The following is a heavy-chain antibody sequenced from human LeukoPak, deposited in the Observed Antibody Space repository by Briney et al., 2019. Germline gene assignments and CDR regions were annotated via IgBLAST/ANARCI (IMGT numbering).Heavy chain of an antibody. CDR2: IWYDGSNK. D-gene: IGHD1/OR15-1a*01. CDR1: GFTFSSYG. J-gene: IGHJ4*02. CDR3: ARDSSDANIDY. Sequence: GGSLRLSCAASGFTFSSYGMHWVRQAPGKGLEWVAVIWYDGSNKYYADSVKGRFTISRDNSKNTLYLQMNSLRAEDTAVYYCARDSSDANIDYWGQGTLVTVSS. V-gene: IGHV3-33*01.